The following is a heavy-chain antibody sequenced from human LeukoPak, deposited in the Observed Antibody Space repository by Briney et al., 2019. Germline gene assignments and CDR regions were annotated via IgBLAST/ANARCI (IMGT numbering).Heavy chain of an antibody. Sequence: SETLSLTCAVYGGPFSGYYWSWIRQPPGKGLEWIGEINHSGSTNYNPSLKSRVTISVDTSKNQFSLKLSSVTAADTAVYYCARQVGSYYGYWGQGTLVTVSS. D-gene: IGHD1-26*01. CDR1: GGPFSGYY. J-gene: IGHJ4*02. CDR3: ARQVGSYYGY. V-gene: IGHV4-34*01. CDR2: INHSGST.